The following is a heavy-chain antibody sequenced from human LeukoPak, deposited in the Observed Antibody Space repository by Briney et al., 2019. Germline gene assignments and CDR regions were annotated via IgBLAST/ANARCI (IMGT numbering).Heavy chain of an antibody. J-gene: IGHJ4*02. CDR1: GYSFTSYW. CDR3: ARRAYGSGSYPGDFDY. Sequence: GESLKISCKGSGYSFTSYWIGWVRQMPGKGLEWMGIIYPGDSDTRYSPSFQGQVTISADKSINTAYLQWSSLKASDTAMYYCARRAYGSGSYPGDFDYWGQGTLVTVSS. CDR2: IYPGDSDT. D-gene: IGHD3-10*01. V-gene: IGHV5-51*01.